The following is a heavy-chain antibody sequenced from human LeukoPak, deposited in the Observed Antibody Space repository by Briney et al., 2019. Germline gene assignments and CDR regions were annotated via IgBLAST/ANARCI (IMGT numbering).Heavy chain of an antibody. CDR1: GGSVSGYY. Sequence: PSETLSLTCTVSGGSVSGYYWSWIRQPPGKGLEYIGYIFYTGTTLYSPSLKTRVTMSVDTSENQFSLKLSSVTAADTAVYYCARHDVVPVIRRGFGFWGQGTLVTVSS. CDR3: ARHDVVPVIRRGFGF. CDR2: IFYTGTT. V-gene: IGHV4-59*08. D-gene: IGHD2-21*02. J-gene: IGHJ4*02.